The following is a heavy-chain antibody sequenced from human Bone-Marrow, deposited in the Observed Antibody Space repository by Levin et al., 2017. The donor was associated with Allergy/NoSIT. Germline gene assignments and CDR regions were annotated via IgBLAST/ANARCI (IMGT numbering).Heavy chain of an antibody. Sequence: GESLKISCKASGYSFTGFYLHWIRQAPRQGLEWMGWISPNSGGTNYAQKFQGRVTMSRDTSISTAYMELSRLRSDDTAVYYCSRRPHYYDSCGYYGSHAFDIWGQGTMVTVSS. CDR2: ISPNSGGT. D-gene: IGHD3-22*01. CDR1: GYSFTGFY. J-gene: IGHJ3*02. CDR3: SRRPHYYDSCGYYGSHAFDI. V-gene: IGHV1-2*02.